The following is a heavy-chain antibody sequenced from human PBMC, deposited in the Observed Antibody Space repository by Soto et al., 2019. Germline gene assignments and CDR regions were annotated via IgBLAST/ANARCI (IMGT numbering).Heavy chain of an antibody. V-gene: IGHV1-58*02. Sequence: QMQLEQSGPELKRPGTSVRVSCKASGFDFASFGIQWVRQTLGQRPEWIGWIVVANGATNYAQEFQGRVIISRDMSTNTAYIDLSNLRSEDTAVYFCSADHPNVAIGWPVWGQGTTVTVSS. CDR3: SADHPNVAIGWPV. CDR2: IVVANGAT. J-gene: IGHJ6*02. D-gene: IGHD2-15*01. CDR1: GFDFASFG.